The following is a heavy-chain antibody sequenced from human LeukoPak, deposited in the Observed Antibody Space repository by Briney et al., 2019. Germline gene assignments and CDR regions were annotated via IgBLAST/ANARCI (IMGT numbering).Heavy chain of an antibody. Sequence: PSETLSLTCTVPGDSMTGYCWAWVRQPPGTGLEWIGYICSSGSTNYNPSLKSRVTISVDTSKNQFSLNLSSVTAADTGLYFCARGYGYNLFWGQGTLVTVS. CDR3: ARGYGYNLF. CDR2: ICSSGST. J-gene: IGHJ4*02. V-gene: IGHV4-59*01. CDR1: GDSMTGYC. D-gene: IGHD5-24*01.